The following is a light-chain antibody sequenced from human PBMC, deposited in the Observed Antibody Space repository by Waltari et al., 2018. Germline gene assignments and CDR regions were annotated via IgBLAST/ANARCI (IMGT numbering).Light chain of an antibody. CDR2: DDD. V-gene: IGLV3-21*02. J-gene: IGLJ3*02. CDR3: QVWDRSSDQPV. CDR1: NIGGKS. Sequence: SYVLTQPPAVSVAPGQTAKISCEGNNIGGKSVHGHQQKPGQAPVLVVFDDDERPSGIPPRFSGSNSENTATLTITRVEVGDGADYYCQVWDRSSDQPVFGGGT.